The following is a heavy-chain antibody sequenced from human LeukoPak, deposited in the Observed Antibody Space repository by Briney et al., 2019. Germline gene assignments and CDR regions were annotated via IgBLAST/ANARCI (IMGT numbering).Heavy chain of an antibody. CDR2: ISSGSGYI. J-gene: IGHJ4*02. V-gene: IGHV3-21*01. Sequence: PGGSLRLSCAASGFTFSTYSMNWVRQAPGKGLEWVSSISSGSGYIYYADSVKGRFTISRDNAKSSLYLQMNSLRAEDTAVYYCARDSGSYYAFDYWGQGTLVTVSS. CDR3: ARDSGSYYAFDY. D-gene: IGHD1-26*01. CDR1: GFTFSTYS.